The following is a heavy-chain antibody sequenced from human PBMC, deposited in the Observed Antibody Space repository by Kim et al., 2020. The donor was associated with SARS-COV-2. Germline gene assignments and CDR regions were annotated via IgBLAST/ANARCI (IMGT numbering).Heavy chain of an antibody. J-gene: IGHJ5*02. V-gene: IGHV3-7*01. CDR3: ATLDP. CDR2: KNGDGSDK. CDR1: GFSFGSDS. Sequence: GGSLRLSCAVSGFSFGSDSMRWVRQAPGKGLEWVAMKNGDGSDKYYADSVKGRFTISRDNAKNSLYLQMNSLRTEDTALYYCATLDP.